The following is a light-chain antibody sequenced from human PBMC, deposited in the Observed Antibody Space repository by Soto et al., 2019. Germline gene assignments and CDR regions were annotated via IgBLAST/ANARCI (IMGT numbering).Light chain of an antibody. J-gene: IGKJ3*01. V-gene: IGKV3-15*01. CDR3: QQYNNWPPKFT. CDR1: QSVSSN. CDR2: GAS. Sequence: EIVMTQSPATLSVSPGERATLSCRASQSVSSNLAWYQQRPGQAPRLLIYGASTRATGLPARFSGSGSGTEFTLTISSLQSEDFAIYYGQQYNNWPPKFTFGPGTKVDIK.